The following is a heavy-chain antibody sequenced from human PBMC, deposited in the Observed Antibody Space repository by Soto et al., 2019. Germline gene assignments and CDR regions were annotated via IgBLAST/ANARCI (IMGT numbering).Heavy chain of an antibody. J-gene: IGHJ4*02. V-gene: IGHV1-18*01. D-gene: IGHD2-21*01. CDR2: ISAYNGNT. CDR1: GYTFTSYG. Sequence: ASVKVSCKASGYTFTSYGISWVRQAPGQGLEWMGWISAYNGNTNYAQKFQGRVTMTTDTSTSTAYMELRSLRSDDTALYYCARVRLGIVVVIAIDYWGQGTLVTVSS. CDR3: ARVRLGIVVVIAIDY.